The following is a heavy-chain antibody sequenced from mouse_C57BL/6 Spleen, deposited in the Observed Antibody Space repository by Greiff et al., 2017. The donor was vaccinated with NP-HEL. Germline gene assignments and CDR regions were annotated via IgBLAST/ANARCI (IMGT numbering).Heavy chain of an antibody. D-gene: IGHD3-3*01. J-gene: IGHJ1*03. V-gene: IGHV1-39*01. CDR1: GYSFTDYN. CDR3: ARGDGSYWYFDV. Sequence: VQLKVSGPELVKPGASVKISCKASGYSFTDYNMNWVKQSNGKSLEWIGVINPNYGTTSYNQKFKGKATLTVDQSSSTAYMQLNSLTSEDSAVDYCARGDGSYWYFDVWGTGTTVTVSS. CDR2: INPNYGTT.